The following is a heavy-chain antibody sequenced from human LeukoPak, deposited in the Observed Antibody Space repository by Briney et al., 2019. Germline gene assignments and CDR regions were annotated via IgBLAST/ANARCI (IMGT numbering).Heavy chain of an antibody. J-gene: IGHJ4*02. CDR3: ARSPPYNGSGTHYDY. Sequence: GESLKISCKGSGYTFSTYWIAWVRQMPEKGLEWMGIIYPGDSDTRYSPSFQGQVTISADKSITTAYLQWSSLKASDTAIYYCARSPPYNGSGTHYDYWGQGTLVTVSS. D-gene: IGHD3-10*01. CDR1: GYTFSTYW. CDR2: IYPGDSDT. V-gene: IGHV5-51*01.